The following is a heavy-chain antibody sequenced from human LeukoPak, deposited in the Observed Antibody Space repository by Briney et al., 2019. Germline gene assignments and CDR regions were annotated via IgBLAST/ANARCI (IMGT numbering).Heavy chain of an antibody. CDR3: AKVRAHSSGWFYFDY. J-gene: IGHJ4*02. V-gene: IGHV3-23*01. CDR1: GFTFSSYA. D-gene: IGHD6-19*01. CDR2: ISGSGGST. Sequence: PGGSLRLSCAASGFTFSSYAMSWVRQAPGKGLEWVSAISGSGGSTYYADSVKGRFTISRDNSKNTLYLQTNSLRAEDTAVYYCAKVRAHSSGWFYFDYWGQGTLVTVSS.